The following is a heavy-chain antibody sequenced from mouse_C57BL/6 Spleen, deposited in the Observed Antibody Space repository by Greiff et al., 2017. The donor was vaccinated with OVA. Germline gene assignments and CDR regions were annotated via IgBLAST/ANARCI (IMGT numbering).Heavy chain of an antibody. J-gene: IGHJ2*01. V-gene: IGHV3-6*01. CDR1: GYSITSGYY. CDR2: ISYDGSN. CDR3: ARDLSDY. Sequence: VQLQQSGPGLVKPSQSLSLTCSVTGYSITSGYYWNWIRQFPGNKLEWMGYISYDGSNNYNPSLKNRISITRDTSKNQFFLKLNSVTTEDTATYYCARDLSDYWGQGTTLTVSS.